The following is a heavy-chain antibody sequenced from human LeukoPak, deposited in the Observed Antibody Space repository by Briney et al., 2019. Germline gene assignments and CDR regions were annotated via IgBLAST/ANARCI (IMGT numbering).Heavy chain of an antibody. CDR1: GFTFSSYG. J-gene: IGHJ3*02. Sequence: GGSLRLSCAASGFTFSSYGMHWVRQAPGKGLEWVAVIWYDGSNKYYADSVKGRFTISRDNSKNTLYLQMNSLRAEDTAVYYCARDSIVSASFDIWSQGTMVTVSS. V-gene: IGHV3-33*01. CDR3: ARDSIVSASFDI. D-gene: IGHD2/OR15-2a*01. CDR2: IWYDGSNK.